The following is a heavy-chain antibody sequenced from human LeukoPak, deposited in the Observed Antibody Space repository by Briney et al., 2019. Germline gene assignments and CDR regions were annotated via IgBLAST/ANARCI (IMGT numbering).Heavy chain of an antibody. CDR1: GFTFSTYS. Sequence: GGSLRLSCAASGFTFSTYSMHWVRQAPGRGLEWVSSIGSSSTYIYYTDSVRGRFTVSRDDAKSSLSLQMNSLRAEDTAVYFCARDRDAEGTFDIWGQGTLVTVSS. J-gene: IGHJ3*02. CDR2: IGSSSTYI. V-gene: IGHV3-21*01. CDR3: ARDRDAEGTFDI.